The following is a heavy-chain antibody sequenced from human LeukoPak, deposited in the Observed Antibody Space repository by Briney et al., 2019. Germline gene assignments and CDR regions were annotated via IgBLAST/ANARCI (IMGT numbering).Heavy chain of an antibody. J-gene: IGHJ5*02. D-gene: IGHD2-8*02. Sequence: ASVKVSFKASGYTFTNYGIMWVRQSPGQGLEYMGWISTYSGDTVYGQKVQGRVTMTTDTSTSTAYMELRSLTSDDTAVYYCARDGTGRSRYESPFDPWGQGTLVTVSS. V-gene: IGHV1-18*01. CDR2: ISTYSGDT. CDR1: GYTFTNYG. CDR3: ARDGTGRSRYESPFDP.